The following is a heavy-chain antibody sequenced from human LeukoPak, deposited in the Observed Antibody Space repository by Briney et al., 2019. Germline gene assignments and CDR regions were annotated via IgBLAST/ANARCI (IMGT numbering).Heavy chain of an antibody. CDR2: IYYSGST. CDR1: GGSISSSSYY. V-gene: IGHV4-39*07. D-gene: IGHD6-19*01. J-gene: IGHJ6*03. CDR3: ARDETYSSDWQSNHYYYYMDV. Sequence: SETLSLACTVSGGSISSSSYYWGWIRQPPGKGLEWIGSIYYSGSTYYNPSLKSRVTISVDTSKNQFSLKVNSVTAADTAVYFCARDETYSSDWQSNHYYYYMDVWGKGTTVTVSS.